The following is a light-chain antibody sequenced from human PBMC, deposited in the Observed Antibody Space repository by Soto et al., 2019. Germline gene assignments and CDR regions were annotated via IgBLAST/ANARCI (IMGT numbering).Light chain of an antibody. CDR1: SSHVGGHNY. Sequence: QSALTQPASVSGSPGQSITISCTGTSSHVGGHNYVSWYQQHPGKAPKLMIYEVNNRPSGVSNRFSGSKSGNTASLTISGLQAEDEADYYCSSYTNNQRVFGGGTKLTVL. J-gene: IGLJ3*02. CDR2: EVN. CDR3: SSYTNNQRV. V-gene: IGLV2-14*01.